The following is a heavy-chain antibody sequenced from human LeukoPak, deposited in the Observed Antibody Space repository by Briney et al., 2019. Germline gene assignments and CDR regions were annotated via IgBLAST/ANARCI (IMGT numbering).Heavy chain of an antibody. CDR2: MNPNSGNT. Sequence: GASVNVSCKASGYTFTSSDINWVRQATGQGLEWMGWMNPNSGNTGYAQKFQGRVTMTRNTSISTAYMELSSLRSEDTAVYYCARDINGYTYGLSYWYFDLWGRGTLVTVSS. CDR3: ARDINGYTYGLSYWYFDL. D-gene: IGHD5-18*01. V-gene: IGHV1-8*01. J-gene: IGHJ2*01. CDR1: GYTFTSSD.